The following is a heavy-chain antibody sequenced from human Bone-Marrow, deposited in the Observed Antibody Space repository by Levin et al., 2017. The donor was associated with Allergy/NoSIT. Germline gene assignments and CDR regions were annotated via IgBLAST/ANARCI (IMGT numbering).Heavy chain of an antibody. Sequence: GESLKISCAASGFTFSNAWMSWVRQAPGKGLEWVGRIKSKTDGGTTDYAAPVKGRFTISRDDSKNTLYLQMNSLKTEDTAVYYCTTAIDWSSLYWGQGTLVTVSS. CDR3: TTAIDWSSLY. J-gene: IGHJ4*02. CDR1: GFTFSNAW. D-gene: IGHD3-9*01. V-gene: IGHV3-15*01. CDR2: IKSKTDGGTT.